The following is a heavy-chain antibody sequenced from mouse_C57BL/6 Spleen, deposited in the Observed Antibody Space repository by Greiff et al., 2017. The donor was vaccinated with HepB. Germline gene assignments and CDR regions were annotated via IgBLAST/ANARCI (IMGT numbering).Heavy chain of an antibody. D-gene: IGHD2-4*01. CDR3: ARHPYDYDGGGYAMDY. V-gene: IGHV1-62-2*01. Sequence: QVQLQQSGAELVKPGASVKLSCKASGYTFTEYTIHWVKQRSGQGLEWIGWFYPGSGSIKYNEKFKDKATLTADKSSSTVYMEISRLTSEDSAVYFCARHPYDYDGGGYAMDYWGQGTSVTVSS. CDR1: GYTFTEYT. J-gene: IGHJ4*01. CDR2: FYPGSGSI.